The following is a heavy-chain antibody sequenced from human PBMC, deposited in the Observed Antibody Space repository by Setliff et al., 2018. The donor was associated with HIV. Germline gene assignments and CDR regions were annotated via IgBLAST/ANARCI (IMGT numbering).Heavy chain of an antibody. Sequence: SETLSLTCAVYGGSLSGYHWSWIRQSPEKGLEWIGEINHSGSTNYNPSLKSRATMSVDTSKNQFSLKLSSVTAADTAVYYCARGGGYDRSGYYPFDYWGQGTPVTVSS. CDR3: ARGGGYDRSGYYPFDY. CDR2: INHSGST. D-gene: IGHD3-22*01. J-gene: IGHJ4*02. V-gene: IGHV4-34*01. CDR1: GGSLSGYH.